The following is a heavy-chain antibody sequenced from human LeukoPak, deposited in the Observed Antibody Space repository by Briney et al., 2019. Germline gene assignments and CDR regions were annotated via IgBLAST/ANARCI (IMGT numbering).Heavy chain of an antibody. D-gene: IGHD4-23*01. CDR3: ARSSLYGGPYWYFDL. V-gene: IGHV4-34*01. J-gene: IGHJ2*01. Sequence: SETLSLTCAVYGGSFSGYYWSWIRQPPGKGLEWIGEINHRGSTNYNPSLKSRVTISVDTSKNQFSLKLSSVTAADTAVYYCARSSLYGGPYWYFDLWGRGTLVTVSS. CDR2: INHRGST. CDR1: GGSFSGYY.